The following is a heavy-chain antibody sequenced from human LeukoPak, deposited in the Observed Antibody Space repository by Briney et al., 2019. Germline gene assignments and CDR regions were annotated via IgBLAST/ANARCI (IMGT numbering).Heavy chain of an antibody. V-gene: IGHV4-39*07. D-gene: IGHD6-13*01. CDR3: ARSHSSSWHPFDY. J-gene: IGHJ4*02. Sequence: SETLSLTCTVSGGSISSSSYYWGWIRQPPGKGLEWIGSIYYSGSTYYNPSLKSRVTISVDTSKNQFSLKLSSVTAADTAVYYCARSHSSSWHPFDYWGQGTLVTVSS. CDR1: GGSISSSSYY. CDR2: IYYSGST.